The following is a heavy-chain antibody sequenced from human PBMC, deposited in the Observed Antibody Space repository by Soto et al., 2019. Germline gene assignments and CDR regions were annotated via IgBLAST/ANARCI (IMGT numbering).Heavy chain of an antibody. CDR2: INPNSGGT. Sequence: GASVKVSCKASGYTFTGYYMHWVRQAPGQGLEWMGWINPNSGGTNYAQKFQGWVTMTRDTSISTAYMELSRLRSDDTAVYYCARGTLYYYDSSGYQGAWFDPWGQGTLVTVSS. CDR3: ARGTLYYYDSSGYQGAWFDP. CDR1: GYTFTGYY. J-gene: IGHJ5*02. D-gene: IGHD3-22*01. V-gene: IGHV1-2*04.